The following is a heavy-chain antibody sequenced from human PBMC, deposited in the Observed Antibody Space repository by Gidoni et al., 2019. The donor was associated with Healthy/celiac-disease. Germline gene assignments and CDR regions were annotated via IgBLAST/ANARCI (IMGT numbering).Heavy chain of an antibody. CDR2: IRSKAYGGTT. CDR3: TRGIMITFGGLIVMGDY. D-gene: IGHD3-16*02. Sequence: EVQLVESGGGLVQPGRSLRLSCTASGFTFGAYAMSWVRQAQGKGLEWVGFIRSKAYGGTTEYAASVKGRFTISRDDSKSIAYLQMNSLKTEDTAVYYCTRGIMITFGGLIVMGDYWGQGTLVTVSS. J-gene: IGHJ4*02. CDR1: GFTFGAYA. V-gene: IGHV3-49*04.